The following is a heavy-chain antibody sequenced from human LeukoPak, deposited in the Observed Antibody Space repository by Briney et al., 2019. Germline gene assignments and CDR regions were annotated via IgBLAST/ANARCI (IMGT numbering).Heavy chain of an antibody. CDR2: IYYSGTT. CDR3: ARHEAQDFDY. J-gene: IGHJ4*02. Sequence: PSETLSLTCTVSSGSISSSNYYWGWIRQPPGKGLEWIGSIYYSGTTYYSSSLKSRVIISVDTSKNQFSLKLSSVTATDTAVYYCARHEAQDFDYWGQGTLATVSS. CDR1: SGSISSSNYY. V-gene: IGHV4-39*01.